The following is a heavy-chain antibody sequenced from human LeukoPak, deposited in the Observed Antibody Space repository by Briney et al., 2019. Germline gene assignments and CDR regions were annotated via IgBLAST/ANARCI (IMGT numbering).Heavy chain of an antibody. Sequence: ASVKVSCKAAGYTFTGYYMHWVRQAPGQGLEWMGIINPSGGSTIYAQKFQGRVTMTRDTSTSTIYMELSSLRSEDTAVYYCARRNSHIGSYRPSYYFDYWGQGTLVTVPS. V-gene: IGHV1-46*01. CDR1: GYTFTGYY. CDR2: INPSGGST. D-gene: IGHD1-26*01. CDR3: ARRNSHIGSYRPSYYFDY. J-gene: IGHJ4*02.